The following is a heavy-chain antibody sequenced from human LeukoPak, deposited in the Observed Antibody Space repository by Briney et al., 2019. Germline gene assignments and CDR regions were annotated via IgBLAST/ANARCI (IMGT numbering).Heavy chain of an antibody. D-gene: IGHD2-21*02. CDR3: ARGVRCGGDCYLWHNWFDP. CDR1: GGSFSGYY. V-gene: IGHV4-4*08. Sequence: PSETLSLTCAVYGGSFSGYYWSWIRQPPGKGLEWIGRIYTSGSTNYNPSLKSRVTISVDTSKNQFSLKLSSVTAADTAVYYCARGVRCGGDCYLWHNWFDPWGQGTLVTVSS. J-gene: IGHJ5*02. CDR2: IYTSGST.